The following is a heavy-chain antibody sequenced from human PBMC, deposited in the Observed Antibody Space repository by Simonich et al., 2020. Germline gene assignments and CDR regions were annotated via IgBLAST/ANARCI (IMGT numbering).Heavy chain of an antibody. D-gene: IGHD7-27*01. J-gene: IGHJ6*03. CDR3: ARGALTGDYYYMDV. V-gene: IGHV1-2*02. CDR1: GYTFTGHD. Sequence: QVQLVQSGAEVKKPGASVKVSCKASGYTFTGHDMHWVRQAPGQGLEGMGWNNPNSGGTNYAQKFQGRVTMTRDTSISTAYMELSRLRSDDTAVYYCARGALTGDYYYMDVWGKGTTVTVSS. CDR2: NNPNSGGT.